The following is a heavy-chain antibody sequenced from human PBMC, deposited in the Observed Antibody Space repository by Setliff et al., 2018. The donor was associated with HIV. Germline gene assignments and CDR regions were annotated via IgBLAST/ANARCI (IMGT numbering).Heavy chain of an antibody. CDR2: IDYSGSP. CDR3: ARVHEAYCSGGSCYFFDY. V-gene: IGHV4-34*01. Sequence: SETLSLTCAVYGGSFSGYHWSWIRQPPGKGLEWIGEIDYSGSPNYNPSLKSRVTISVDTSKNQFSLQLGSVTPADTAVYYCARVHEAYCSGGSCYFFDYWGQGTLVTV. D-gene: IGHD2-15*01. CDR1: GGSFSGYH. J-gene: IGHJ4*02.